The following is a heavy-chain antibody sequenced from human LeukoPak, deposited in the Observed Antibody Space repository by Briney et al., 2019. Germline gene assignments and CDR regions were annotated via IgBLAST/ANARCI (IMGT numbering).Heavy chain of an antibody. J-gene: IGHJ4*02. V-gene: IGHV3-30*02. CDR2: IRYDGSNK. CDR3: ATDRQYLEHYFDY. D-gene: IGHD1-1*01. CDR1: GFTFSSYG. Sequence: GGSLRLSCAASGFTFSSYGMHWVRQAPGKGREGVVFIRYDGSNKYYADSVKGRFTISRDNTKNTLYLKMNSLRAEDTAVYYCATDRQYLEHYFDYWGQGTLVTVSS.